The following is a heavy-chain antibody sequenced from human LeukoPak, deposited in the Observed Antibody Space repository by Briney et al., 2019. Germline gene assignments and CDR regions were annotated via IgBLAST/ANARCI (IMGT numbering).Heavy chain of an antibody. CDR2: ISYDGSNK. CDR3: GRDRPYDRVFGVVTPRPDDAFDI. CDR1: GFTFSSYA. V-gene: IGHV3-30-3*01. Sequence: PGGSLRLSCAASGFTFSSYAMPWVRQAPGKGLEWVAVISYDGSNKYYADSVKGRFTISRDNSKNTLYLQMNSLRAEDTAVYYCGRDRPYDRVFGVVTPRPDDAFDIWGQGTMVTVSS. J-gene: IGHJ3*02. D-gene: IGHD3-3*01.